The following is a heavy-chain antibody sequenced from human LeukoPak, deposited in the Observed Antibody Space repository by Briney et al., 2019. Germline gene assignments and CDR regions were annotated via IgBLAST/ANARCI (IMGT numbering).Heavy chain of an antibody. V-gene: IGHV4-39*01. D-gene: IGHD5-18*01. Sequence: SETLSLTCTVSGGSISSSSYYWGWIRQTPGKGLEWIGSVYYSLNTHYNPSLKSRVTISVDTSKNQFSLKLSSVTAADTAVYYCARHGVSSYGSSFDYWGQGTLVTVSS. CDR3: ARHGVSSYGSSFDY. J-gene: IGHJ4*02. CDR2: VYYSLNT. CDR1: GGSISSSSYY.